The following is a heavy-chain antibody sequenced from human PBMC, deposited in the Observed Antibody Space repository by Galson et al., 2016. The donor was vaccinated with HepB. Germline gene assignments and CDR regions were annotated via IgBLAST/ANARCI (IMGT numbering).Heavy chain of an antibody. CDR3: ASSGYTGNFLPY. D-gene: IGHD1-26*01. CDR1: GYNFTKQW. J-gene: IGHJ4*01. Sequence: SGAEVNKPGESLKISCKASGYNFTKQWIGWVRQMPGKGLEWMGIIYPGDSDTRYGPSFEGQVTVSADKSITTAFLQWNRLEASDTAMYYCASSGYTGNFLPYWGQGTLVTVSS. V-gene: IGHV5-51*03. CDR2: IYPGDSDT.